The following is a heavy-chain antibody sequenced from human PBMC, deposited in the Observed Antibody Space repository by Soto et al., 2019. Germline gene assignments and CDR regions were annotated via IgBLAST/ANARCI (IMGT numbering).Heavy chain of an antibody. J-gene: IGHJ5*02. Sequence: QVQLVQSGAEVKKPGASVKVSCKASGYTFTSYGISWVRQAPGQGLEWMGWISAYNGNTNYAPKLQGRVTMTTDTSTSTAYMELRSLRSDDTAVYYCARFTFGGVIVKGGFDPWGQGTLVTVSS. CDR2: ISAYNGNT. CDR3: ARFTFGGVIVKGGFDP. D-gene: IGHD3-16*02. CDR1: GYTFTSYG. V-gene: IGHV1-18*01.